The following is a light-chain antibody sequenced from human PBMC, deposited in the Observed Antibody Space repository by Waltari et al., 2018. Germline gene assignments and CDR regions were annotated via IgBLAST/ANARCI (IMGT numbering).Light chain of an antibody. V-gene: IGKV4-1*01. CDR2: WSS. J-gene: IGKJ1*01. CDR3: QQYYSTPWT. Sequence: DIVMTQSPDSLAVSLGERATINCKSSQSVLYSSNNKNYLAWFQQKPGQPPKLLIYWSSTRKFGVPDRFSGSGSGTDFTLTISSLQTEDVAVYYCQQYYSTPWTFGQGTKVEIK. CDR1: QSVLYSSNNKNY.